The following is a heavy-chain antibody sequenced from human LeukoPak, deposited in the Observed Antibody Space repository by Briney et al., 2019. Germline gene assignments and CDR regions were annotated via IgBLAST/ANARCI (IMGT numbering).Heavy chain of an antibody. CDR1: GFTFSSYA. D-gene: IGHD3-10*01. Sequence: PGGSLRLSCAASGFTFSSYAMSWVRQAPGKGLEWVAFIRYDGSNKYYADSVKGRFTISRDNSKNTLYLQMNSLRAEDTAVYYCAKEKALAVLWFGELVSWGQGTMVTVSS. J-gene: IGHJ3*01. CDR2: IRYDGSNK. V-gene: IGHV3-30*02. CDR3: AKEKALAVLWFGELVS.